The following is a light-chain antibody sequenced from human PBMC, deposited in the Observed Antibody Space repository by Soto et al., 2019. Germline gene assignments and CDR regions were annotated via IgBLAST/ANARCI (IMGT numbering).Light chain of an antibody. J-gene: IGKJ4*01. CDR1: QSVSIW. CDR2: KSS. V-gene: IGKV1-5*03. CDR3: QQVKTYPRT. Sequence: DIQMTQSPSTLSASEGDRVTISCRASQSVSIWLAWYQQKPGRAPKLLIYKSSILESGVPSRFSGRKSGTQFTLTIDSLQPEDFATYYCQQVKTYPRTFGGGTKVDI.